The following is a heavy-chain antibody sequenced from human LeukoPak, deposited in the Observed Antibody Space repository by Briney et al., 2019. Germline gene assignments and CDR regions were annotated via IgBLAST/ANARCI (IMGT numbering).Heavy chain of an antibody. V-gene: IGHV3-48*01. CDR3: ARIPVARSYYFDY. CDR1: LFTLSSYS. CDR2: ISSSSSTI. D-gene: IGHD6-19*01. Sequence: GGSLRLSCAASLFTLSSYSMNWVRPAPGQGLEWVSYISSSSSTIYYADSVKGRFTISRDNAQMSLYLQMTSLRAEDTAVYYCARIPVARSYYFDYWGQGTLVTVSS. J-gene: IGHJ4*02.